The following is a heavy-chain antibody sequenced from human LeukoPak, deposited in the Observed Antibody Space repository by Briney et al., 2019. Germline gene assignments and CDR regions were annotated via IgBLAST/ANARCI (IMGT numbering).Heavy chain of an antibody. CDR2: INPNSGGT. CDR3: ARDLSRGAKRWLQKERHLGIDY. V-gene: IGHV1-2*02. Sequence: RASVKVSCKASGYTFTGYYMHWVRQAPGQGLEWMGWINPNSGGTNYAQKFQGRVTMTRDASISTAYMELSRLRSDDTAVYYCARDLSRGAKRWLQKERHLGIDYWGQGTLVTVSS. CDR1: GYTFTGYY. D-gene: IGHD5-24*01. J-gene: IGHJ4*02.